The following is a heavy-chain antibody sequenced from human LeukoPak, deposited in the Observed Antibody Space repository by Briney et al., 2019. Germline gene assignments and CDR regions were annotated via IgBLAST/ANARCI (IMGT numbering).Heavy chain of an antibody. CDR3: ARGRVGPYPGPYY. V-gene: IGHV3-23*01. Sequence: GGSLRLSCAASGFTFSSYAMSWVRQAPGKGLEWVSAISGSGGSTYYADSVKGRFTISRDNSKNTLYLQMNTLGVEDTAVYYCARGRVGPYPGPYYWGQGTLVAVSS. CDR1: GFTFSSYA. D-gene: IGHD1-26*01. CDR2: ISGSGGST. J-gene: IGHJ4*02.